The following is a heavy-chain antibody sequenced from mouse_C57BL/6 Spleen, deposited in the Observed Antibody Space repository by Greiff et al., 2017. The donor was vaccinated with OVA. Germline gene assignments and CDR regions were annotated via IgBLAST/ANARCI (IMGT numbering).Heavy chain of an antibody. V-gene: IGHV5-16*01. CDR2: INYDGSST. Sequence: DVMLVESEGGLVQPGSSMKLSCTASGFTFSDYYMAWVRQVPEKGLEWVANINYDGSSTYYLDSLKSRFIISRDNAKNILYLQMSSLKSEDTATYYCARDKRDYYGSSPYAMDYWGQGTSVTVSS. CDR1: GFTFSDYY. CDR3: ARDKRDYYGSSPYAMDY. D-gene: IGHD1-1*01. J-gene: IGHJ4*01.